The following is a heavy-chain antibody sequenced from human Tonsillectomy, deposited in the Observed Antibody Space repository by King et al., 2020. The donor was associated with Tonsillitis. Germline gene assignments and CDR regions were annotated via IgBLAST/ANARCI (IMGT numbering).Heavy chain of an antibody. CDR3: ARVGRYSSGWSSTADY. V-gene: IGHV3-74*01. D-gene: IGHD6-19*01. J-gene: IGHJ4*02. Sequence: VQLVESGGGLVQPGGSVTLSCAASGFTFSNYWMHWVRQAPGKGLVWVSRINGDGNTTSYAGSVRGRFTISRDNAKNTLYLQMDSLRAEDTAVYYCARVGRYSSGWSSTADYWGQGTLVTVSS. CDR2: INGDGNTT. CDR1: GFTFSNYW.